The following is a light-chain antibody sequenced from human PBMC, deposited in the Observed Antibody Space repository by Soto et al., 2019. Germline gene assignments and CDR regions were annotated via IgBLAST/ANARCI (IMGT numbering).Light chain of an antibody. J-gene: IGLJ3*02. Sequence: QSALTQPASVSGSPGQSITISCTGTSSDVGGYNYVAWYQQHPGKVPRLMIYEVSNRPSGVSNRFSGSKSGSTASLTISGLQAEDEADYYCSSWTSSTTQVLGGGTKLTVL. CDR2: EVS. CDR3: SSWTSSTTQV. CDR1: SSDVGGYNY. V-gene: IGLV2-14*01.